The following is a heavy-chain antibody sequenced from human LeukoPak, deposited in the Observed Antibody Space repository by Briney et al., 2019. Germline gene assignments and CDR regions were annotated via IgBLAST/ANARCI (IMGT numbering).Heavy chain of an antibody. J-gene: IGHJ4*02. Sequence: LETLSLTCTVSGGSISSSSYYWGWIRQPPGKGLAWLGSIYYSGSTYYNPSLKSRLTISVDTSKNQFSLNLSYMTAADTAVYYCARQEPLWFGELLPVGYWGQGTLVTVSS. CDR1: GGSISSSSYY. CDR2: IYYSGST. V-gene: IGHV4-39*01. D-gene: IGHD3-10*01. CDR3: ARQEPLWFGELLPVGY.